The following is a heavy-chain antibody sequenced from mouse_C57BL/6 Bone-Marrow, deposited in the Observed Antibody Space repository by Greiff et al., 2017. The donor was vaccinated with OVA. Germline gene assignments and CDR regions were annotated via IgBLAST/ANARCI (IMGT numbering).Heavy chain of an antibody. Sequence: EVQLQQSGPVLVKPGASVKISCKASGYTFTDYYMNWVKQSHGKSLEWIGVINPYNGGTSYNQKFKGKATLTVDKSSSTAYMELNSLTSEDSAVYYCASPYYSNGWYFDVWGTGTTVTVSS. J-gene: IGHJ1*03. D-gene: IGHD2-5*01. V-gene: IGHV1-19*01. CDR1: GYTFTDYY. CDR2: INPYNGGT. CDR3: ASPYYSNGWYFDV.